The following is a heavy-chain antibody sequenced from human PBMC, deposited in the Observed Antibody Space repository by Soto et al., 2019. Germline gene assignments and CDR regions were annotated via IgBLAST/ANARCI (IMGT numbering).Heavy chain of an antibody. Sequence: QVQLVESGGGVVQPGRSLRLSCAASGFTFSSYAMHWVRQAPGKGLEWVAVISYDGSNKYYADSVKGRFTISRDNSKNTLYLQMNSLRAEDTAVYYCARSFAGFSDYYYYGMDVWGQGTTVTVSS. CDR1: GFTFSSYA. CDR3: ARSFAGFSDYYYYGMDV. J-gene: IGHJ6*02. D-gene: IGHD3-3*01. V-gene: IGHV3-30-3*01. CDR2: ISYDGSNK.